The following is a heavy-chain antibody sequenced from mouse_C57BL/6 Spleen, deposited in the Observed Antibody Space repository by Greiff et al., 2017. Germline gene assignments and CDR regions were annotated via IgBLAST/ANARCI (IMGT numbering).Heavy chain of an antibody. Sequence: VQLQQSGAELVKPGASVKLSCTASGFNIKDYYMHWVKQRPEQGLEWIGRIDPEDGETEYASKFQGKATITADTSSNTAYLQLSSLTSEDTAVYYGARGYSNPAWFAYWGQGTLVTVSA. CDR2: IDPEDGET. CDR1: GFNIKDYY. J-gene: IGHJ3*01. V-gene: IGHV14-2*01. D-gene: IGHD2-5*01. CDR3: ARGYSNPAWFAY.